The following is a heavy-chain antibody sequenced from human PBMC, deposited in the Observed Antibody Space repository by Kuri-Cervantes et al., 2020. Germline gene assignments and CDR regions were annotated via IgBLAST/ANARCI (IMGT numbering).Heavy chain of an antibody. CDR3: TRRPDYYDGSGL. CDR1: GFTFSGSA. D-gene: IGHD3-22*01. CDR2: IRSKANSYAT. J-gene: IGHJ1*01. V-gene: IGHV3-73*01. Sequence: GESLKISCAASGFTFSGSAMHWVRQASGKGLEWVGRIRSKANSYATAYAASVKGRFTIFRDDSKNTAYLRMNSLKTEDTAVYYCTRRPDYYDGSGLWGQGTLVTVSS.